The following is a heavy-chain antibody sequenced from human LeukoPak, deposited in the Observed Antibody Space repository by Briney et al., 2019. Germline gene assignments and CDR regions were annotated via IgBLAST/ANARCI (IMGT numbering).Heavy chain of an antibody. CDR1: GGSISSGGYS. D-gene: IGHD5-18*01. V-gene: IGHV4-30-2*01. CDR3: ARRGGRSYGLYYFDY. Sequence: SETLSLTCAVSGGSISSGGYSWSWIRQPPGKGLEWIGYIYHSGSTYYNPSLKSRVTISVDRSKNQFSLKLSSVTAADTAVYYCARRGGRSYGLYYFDYWGQGTLVTVSS. CDR2: IYHSGST. J-gene: IGHJ4*02.